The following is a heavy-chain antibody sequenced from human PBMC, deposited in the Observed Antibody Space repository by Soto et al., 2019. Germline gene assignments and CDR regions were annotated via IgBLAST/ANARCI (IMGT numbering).Heavy chain of an antibody. CDR1: GYTFIRYG. J-gene: IGHJ6*02. CDR2: ISSYNDYT. Sequence: QVQLVQSAAEVRKPGASVKVSCRASGYTFIRYGITWVRQAPGQGLEWMGWISSYNDYTEYAQRFQGRVTMTADTSTRTLLMELRNLRSDDTAVYYCARGGYYDYDWGKLNYYGLDVWGQGTAVTVSS. D-gene: IGHD3-16*01. V-gene: IGHV1-18*01. CDR3: ARGGYYDYDWGKLNYYGLDV.